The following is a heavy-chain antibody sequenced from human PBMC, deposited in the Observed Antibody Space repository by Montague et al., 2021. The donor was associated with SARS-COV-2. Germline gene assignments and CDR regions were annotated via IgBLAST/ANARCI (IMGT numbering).Heavy chain of an antibody. CDR2: INHGGST. CDR3: ARLRDGVVPSPILGVGPYYSYYYMDV. D-gene: IGHD3-10*01. V-gene: IGHV4-39*07. CDR1: GFSLSTSGVG. J-gene: IGHJ6*03. Sequence: LVKPTQTLTPTCTFSGFSLSTSGVGVDWIRQPPGKGLEWIGEINHGGSTKYSPSLKSRLTISADTSKNQFSLKLTSVAAADTAVYYCARLRDGVVPSPILGVGPYYSYYYMDVWGRGTTVTVSS.